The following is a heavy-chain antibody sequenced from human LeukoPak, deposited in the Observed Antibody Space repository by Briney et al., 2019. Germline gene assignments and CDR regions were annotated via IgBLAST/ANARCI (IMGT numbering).Heavy chain of an antibody. CDR3: GRDSGWELQHSYFDH. V-gene: IGHV1-18*01. CDR1: GYTFNSYG. Sequence: GASVKVSCKASGYTFNSYGINWVRQAPGQGLEWMGWISVYNGQTNYAHKFQGRVTMTTDTSTRTVYMELRSLRSDDTAVYYCGRDSGWELQHSYFDHWGQGTLVTVSA. CDR2: ISVYNGQT. D-gene: IGHD1-26*01. J-gene: IGHJ4*02.